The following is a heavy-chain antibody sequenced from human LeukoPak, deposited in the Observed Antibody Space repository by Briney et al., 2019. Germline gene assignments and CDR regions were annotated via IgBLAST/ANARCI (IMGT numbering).Heavy chain of an antibody. CDR2: ISGSGGGT. Sequence: PGGSLRLSCAASGFTFSSYAMSWVRQAPGKGLEWVSAISGSGGGTYYADSVKGRFTISRDNSKNTLYLQMNSLRAEDTAVYYCARDREAAAQTHYYYYGMDVWGQGTTVTVSS. CDR1: GFTFSSYA. J-gene: IGHJ6*02. D-gene: IGHD6-13*01. CDR3: ARDREAAAQTHYYYYGMDV. V-gene: IGHV3-23*01.